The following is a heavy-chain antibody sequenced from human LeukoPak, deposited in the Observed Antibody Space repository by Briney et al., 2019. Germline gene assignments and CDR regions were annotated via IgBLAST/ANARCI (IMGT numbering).Heavy chain of an antibody. CDR2: IKPDGNEK. CDR3: AKYSGSPYWYFDL. CDR1: GVTFSSYW. Sequence: GGSLRLSCEASGVTFSSYWMSWVHQAPGKGLEWVGNIKPDGNEKYYVDSVKGRFTISRDNAKNSLYLQMNSLRAEETAVYYCAKYSGSPYWYFDLWGRGTLVTVSS. D-gene: IGHD5-12*01. J-gene: IGHJ2*01. V-gene: IGHV3-7*01.